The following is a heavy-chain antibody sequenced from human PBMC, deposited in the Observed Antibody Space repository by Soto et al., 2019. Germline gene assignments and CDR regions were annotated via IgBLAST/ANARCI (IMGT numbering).Heavy chain of an antibody. CDR1: GGTFSSYA. CDR3: ARDSVVVVAATDFLWFDP. Sequence: QVQLVQSGAEVKKPGSSVKVSCKASGGTFSSYAISWVRQAPGQGLEWMGGIIPIFGTANYAQKFQGRVTITADESTSTAYMEVSSLRSEDTAVYYCARDSVVVVAATDFLWFDPGGQGTLVTVSS. D-gene: IGHD2-15*01. CDR2: IIPIFGTA. V-gene: IGHV1-69*01. J-gene: IGHJ5*02.